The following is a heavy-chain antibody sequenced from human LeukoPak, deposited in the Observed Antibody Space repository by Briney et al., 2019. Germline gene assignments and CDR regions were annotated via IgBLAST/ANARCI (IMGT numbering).Heavy chain of an antibody. Sequence: GGSLRLSCAASGFTFSSYGMHWVRQAPGKGLEWVSSISSSKTHIYHADSVRGRFTISRDNAKNSLYLQMNSLRAEDTAVYYCARDGTVTATAAFDLWGQGTMVTVSS. CDR3: ARDGTVTATAAFDL. V-gene: IGHV3-21*01. D-gene: IGHD2-21*02. J-gene: IGHJ3*01. CDR2: ISSSKTHI. CDR1: GFTFSSYG.